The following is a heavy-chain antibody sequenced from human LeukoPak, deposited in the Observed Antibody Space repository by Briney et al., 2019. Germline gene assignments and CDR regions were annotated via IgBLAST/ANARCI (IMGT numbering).Heavy chain of an antibody. CDR3: ARGVDSSSWYNYYYYGMDV. CDR1: GFTFSSYG. CDR2: IWYGGSNK. D-gene: IGHD6-13*01. J-gene: IGHJ6*02. V-gene: IGHV3-33*08. Sequence: GGSLRLSCAASGFTFSSYGMHWVRQAPGKGLEWVAVIWYGGSNKYYADSVKGRFTISRDNSKNSLHLQMNSLRAEDTAVYYCARGVDSSSWYNYYYYGMDVWGQGTTVTVSS.